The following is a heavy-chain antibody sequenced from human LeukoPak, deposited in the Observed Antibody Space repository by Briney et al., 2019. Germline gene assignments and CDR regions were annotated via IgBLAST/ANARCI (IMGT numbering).Heavy chain of an antibody. CDR2: VYHSGDA. V-gene: IGHV4/OR15-8*01. Sequence: PSETLSLTCVVSGDSISNNNWWSWVRQSPGKGLEWIGEVYHSGDANYNPSLKSRVTISVDRSKNQFSLKLSSVTAADTAVYYCARQPRDGYNFPWFDPWGQGTLVTVSS. CDR3: ARQPRDGYNFPWFDP. D-gene: IGHD5-24*01. CDR1: GDSISNNNW. J-gene: IGHJ5*02.